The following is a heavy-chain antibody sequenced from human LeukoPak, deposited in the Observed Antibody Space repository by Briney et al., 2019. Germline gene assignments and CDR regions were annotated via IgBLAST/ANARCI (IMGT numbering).Heavy chain of an antibody. V-gene: IGHV1-18*01. J-gene: IGHJ3*02. D-gene: IGHD2-15*01. CDR3: ASPYCSGGTCYAHDAFDI. CDR2: ISVYNGNT. Sequence: ASVKVSCKASDYTFTSYGISWVRQAPGQGLEWMGWISVYNGNTNYAQKLQGRVTMTTDTSTSTAYMELRSLRSDDTAVYYCASPYCSGGTCYAHDAFDIWGQGTMVTVSS. CDR1: DYTFTSYG.